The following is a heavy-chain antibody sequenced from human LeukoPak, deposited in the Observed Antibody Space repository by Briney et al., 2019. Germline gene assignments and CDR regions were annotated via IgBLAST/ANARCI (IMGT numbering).Heavy chain of an antibody. CDR1: GYTFTSYD. CDR3: ARDHCSRGSCLGGH. V-gene: IGHV1-8*03. J-gene: IGHJ4*02. Sequence: ASVKVSCKASGYTFTSYDINWVRQATGQGLEWMGWMNPNSGNTGYAQKFQGRVTITRNTSISTAYMELSSLRSEDTAVYYCARDHCSRGSCLGGHWGQGTLVTVSS. D-gene: IGHD2-15*01. CDR2: MNPNSGNT.